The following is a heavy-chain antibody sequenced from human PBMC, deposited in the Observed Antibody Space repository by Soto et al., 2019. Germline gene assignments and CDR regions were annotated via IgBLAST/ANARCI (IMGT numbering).Heavy chain of an antibody. V-gene: IGHV4-59*02. Sequence: SETLSLTCSFSGDSVTSHYLTWIRQSPEKGLEWIGYMHYTGFSHYNPSLKSRLTITKDTSKNQVVLTMTNMDPVDTATYYCAHKGIAAAGTLFDYWGQGTLVTVSS. CDR2: MHYTGFS. CDR3: AHKGIAAAGTLFDY. J-gene: IGHJ4*02. D-gene: IGHD6-13*01. CDR1: GDSVTSHY.